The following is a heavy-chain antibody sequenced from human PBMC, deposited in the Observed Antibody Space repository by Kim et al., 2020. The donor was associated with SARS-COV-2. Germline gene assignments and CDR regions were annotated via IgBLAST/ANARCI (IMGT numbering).Heavy chain of an antibody. V-gene: IGHV3-30*07. D-gene: IGHD3-3*01. J-gene: IGHJ4*02. Sequence: SVKGRFTISRDNSENTLYLQMNSLRTEDTAVYYCARDGLKSELRLLNGLDYWGQGTLVTVSS. CDR3: ARDGLKSELRLLNGLDY.